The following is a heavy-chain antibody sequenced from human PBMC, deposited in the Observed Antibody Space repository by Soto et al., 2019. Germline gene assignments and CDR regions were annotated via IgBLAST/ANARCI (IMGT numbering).Heavy chain of an antibody. CDR1: GYTFTSYG. CDR2: ISAYNGNT. V-gene: IGHV1-18*01. J-gene: IGHJ4*02. Sequence: QVQLVQSGAEVTKPGASVKVSCKASGYTFTSYGLSGVRQAPGPGLEWMGWISAYNGNTNYAQKLHGRVTMTTDTSTSTAYMELRSLRSDDTAVYYCVGVGATTKFDYWCQGTLVTVSS. CDR3: VGVGATTKFDY. D-gene: IGHD1-26*01.